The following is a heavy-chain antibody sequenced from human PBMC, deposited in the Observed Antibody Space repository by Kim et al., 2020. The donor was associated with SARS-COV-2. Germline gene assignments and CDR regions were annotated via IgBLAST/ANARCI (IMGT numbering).Heavy chain of an antibody. CDR2: IYSGGST. Sequence: GGSLRLSCAASGFTVSSNYMSWVRQAPGKGLEWVSVIYSGGSTYYADSVKGRFTISRDNSKNTLYLQMNSLRAEDTAVYYCVAVAGIIGAHNWFDPWGQGTLVTVSS. D-gene: IGHD6-19*01. CDR1: GFTVSSNY. V-gene: IGHV3-53*01. J-gene: IGHJ5*02. CDR3: VAVAGIIGAHNWFDP.